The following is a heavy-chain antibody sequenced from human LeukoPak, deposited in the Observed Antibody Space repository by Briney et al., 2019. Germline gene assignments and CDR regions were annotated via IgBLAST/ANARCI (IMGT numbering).Heavy chain of an antibody. D-gene: IGHD3-22*01. CDR2: ISWNSGSI. CDR1: GFTFDDYA. CDR3: AKDTYYDSSGPFDY. V-gene: IGHV3-9*01. J-gene: IGHJ4*02. Sequence: GGPLRLSCAASGFTFDDYAMHWVRQAPGKGLEWVSGISWNSGSIGYADSVKGRFTISRDNAKNSLYLQMNSLRAEDTALYYCAKDTYYDSSGPFDYWGQGTLVTVSS.